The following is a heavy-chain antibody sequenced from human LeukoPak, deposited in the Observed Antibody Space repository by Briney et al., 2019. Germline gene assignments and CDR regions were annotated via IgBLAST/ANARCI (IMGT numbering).Heavy chain of an antibody. Sequence: GSVKVSCKASGYTFTGYYMHWVRQAPGQGLEWMGWINPNSGGTNYAQKFQGRVTMTRDTSISTAYMELSRLRSDDTAVYYCARVSARDYYDSSGYPNAFDIWGQGTMVTVSS. V-gene: IGHV1-2*02. D-gene: IGHD3-22*01. CDR2: INPNSGGT. J-gene: IGHJ3*02. CDR1: GYTFTGYY. CDR3: ARVSARDYYDSSGYPNAFDI.